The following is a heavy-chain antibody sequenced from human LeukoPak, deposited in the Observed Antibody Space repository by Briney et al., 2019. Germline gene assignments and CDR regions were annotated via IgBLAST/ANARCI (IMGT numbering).Heavy chain of an antibody. CDR2: FDPEDGET. D-gene: IGHD2-2*01. V-gene: IGHV1-24*01. CDR1: GYTLTELS. J-gene: IGHJ4*02. Sequence: ASVKVSCKVSGYTLTELSMHWVRQAPGKGLEWMGGFDPEDGETIYAQKFQGRVTMTEDTSTDTAYMELSSLRSEDTAVYYCATRDILVVPAAMGGDYFDYWGQGILVTVSS. CDR3: ATRDILVVPAAMGGDYFDY.